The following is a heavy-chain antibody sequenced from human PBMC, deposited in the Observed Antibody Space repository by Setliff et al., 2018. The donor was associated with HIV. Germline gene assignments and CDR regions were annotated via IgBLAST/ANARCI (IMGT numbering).Heavy chain of an antibody. CDR2: ISAAGTI. J-gene: IGHJ4*02. Sequence: PSETLSLTCTVSGGSISSYYWSWIRQPAGKRLEFIGRISAAGTINYNPSLRSRVTLSVDTSENQFSLTVNSVTAADTAMYFCARILPFSSGDYWGQGTLVTVSS. V-gene: IGHV4-4*07. CDR1: GGSISSYY. CDR3: ARILPFSSGDY. D-gene: IGHD6-25*01.